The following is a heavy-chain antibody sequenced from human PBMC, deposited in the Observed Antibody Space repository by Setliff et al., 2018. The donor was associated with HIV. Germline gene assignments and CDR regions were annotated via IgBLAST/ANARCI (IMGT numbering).Heavy chain of an antibody. CDR1: GYTFTGYY. CDR3: AREKYGDKFDY. J-gene: IGHJ4*02. CDR2: INPNSGGT. D-gene: IGHD2-8*01. Sequence: ASVKVSCKASGYTFTGYYMHWVRQAPGQGLEWMGRINPNSGGTNYAQSVQGRVTMTRDTSTGTVYMDLRSLRSDDTAMYYCAREKYGDKFDYWGQGTLVTVSS. V-gene: IGHV1-2*06.